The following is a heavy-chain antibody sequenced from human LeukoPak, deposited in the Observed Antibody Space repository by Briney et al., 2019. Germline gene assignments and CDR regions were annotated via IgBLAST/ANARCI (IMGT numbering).Heavy chain of an antibody. J-gene: IGHJ6*03. CDR2: ISAYNGNT. Sequence: GASVKVSCKASGGTFSSYAISWVRQAPGQGLEWMGWISAYNGNTNYAQKLQGRVTMTTDTSTSTAYMELRSLRSDDTAVYYCARINSGYDYGFYYHYMDVWGKGTTVTVSS. D-gene: IGHD5-12*01. CDR3: ARINSGYDYGFYYHYMDV. V-gene: IGHV1-18*01. CDR1: GGTFSSYA.